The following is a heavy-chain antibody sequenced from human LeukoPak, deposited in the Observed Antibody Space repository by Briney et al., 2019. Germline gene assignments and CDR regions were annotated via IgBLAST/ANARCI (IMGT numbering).Heavy chain of an antibody. Sequence: GGSLRLSCAASGFTVSSNYMSWVRQAPGKGLEWVSVIYSGGSTYYADSVKGRFTISRDNSKNTLYLQMNSLRAEDTAVYYCGRYRYSSSSADYWGQGTLVTVSS. CDR1: GFTVSSNY. V-gene: IGHV3-66*01. J-gene: IGHJ4*02. CDR3: GRYRYSSSSADY. CDR2: IYSGGST. D-gene: IGHD6-6*01.